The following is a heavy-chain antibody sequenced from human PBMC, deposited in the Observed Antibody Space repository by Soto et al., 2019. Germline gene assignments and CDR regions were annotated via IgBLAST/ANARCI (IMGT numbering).Heavy chain of an antibody. CDR2: VYHSGAT. J-gene: IGHJ6*02. CDR3: VRNGYYSLDV. V-gene: IGHV4-4*02. Sequence: QVQLQESGPGLVRPSGTLSLTCAVSGDSIIGTGWWSWGRQSPGKGLDWIGEVYHSGATNYNPSLKSRVTISVDTSRNQFSLNMGSVTAANTAVYYCVRNGYYSLDVWGQGTTVNVSS. D-gene: IGHD3-22*01. CDR1: GDSIIGTGW.